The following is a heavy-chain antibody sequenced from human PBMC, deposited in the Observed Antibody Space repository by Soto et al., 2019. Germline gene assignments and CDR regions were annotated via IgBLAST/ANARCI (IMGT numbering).Heavy chain of an antibody. Sequence: SETLSLTCNVSGVSISSSDYAWSWIRQSPRKGLEWIAYIYFSGSIHYSPSFRSRATISRDTSTNQLFLSLTSVTAADTAVYYCARDPVFNATDCYAFDAWGQGRLVTVSS. CDR3: ARDPVFNATDCYAFDA. CDR1: GVSISSSDYA. J-gene: IGHJ5*02. D-gene: IGHD2-2*01. V-gene: IGHV4-30-4*01. CDR2: IYFSGSI.